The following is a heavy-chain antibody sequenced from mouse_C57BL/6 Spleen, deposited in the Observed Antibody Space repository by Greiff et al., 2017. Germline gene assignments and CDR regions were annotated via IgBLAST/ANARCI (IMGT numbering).Heavy chain of an antibody. Sequence: QVQLKESGPGLVAPSQSLSISCTASGFSFTSYGVDWVRQPPGQGLEWLGVIWGGGSTNYNSALMSRLSISKDNSKSQVFLKMNSLQTDDTAMYYCATSYYSNYGFAYWGQGTLVTVSA. D-gene: IGHD2-5*01. CDR2: IWGGGST. CDR3: ATSYYSNYGFAY. V-gene: IGHV2-9*01. J-gene: IGHJ3*01. CDR1: GFSFTSYG.